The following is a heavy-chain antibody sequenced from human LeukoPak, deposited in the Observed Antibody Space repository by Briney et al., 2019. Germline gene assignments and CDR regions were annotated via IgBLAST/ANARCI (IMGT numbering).Heavy chain of an antibody. CDR1: GGSISGYY. V-gene: IGHV4-59*08. J-gene: IGHJ4*02. D-gene: IGHD3-22*01. Sequence: SETLSLTCTVSGGSISGYYWSWIRQPPGKGLEWIGYIYYSGSTNYNPSLKSRVTISVVTSKNQFSLKLSSVTAADTAVYYCARQAYDSTGYFPVVFDHWGQGILVAVSS. CDR2: IYYSGST. CDR3: ARQAYDSTGYFPVVFDH.